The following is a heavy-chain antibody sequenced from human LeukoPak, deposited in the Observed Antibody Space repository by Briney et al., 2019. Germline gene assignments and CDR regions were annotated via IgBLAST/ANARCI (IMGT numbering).Heavy chain of an antibody. CDR3: ARERTNCYGNCYDC. V-gene: IGHV3-48*03. D-gene: IGHD2/OR15-2a*01. CDR2: IIADGTST. Sequence: GGSLRLSCVGSGFTFSGHDMNWVRQAPGKGLEWVSYIIADGTSTYYAGSVKGRFTISRDNAKNSLYLQMNSLRAEDTALYYCARERTNCYGNCYDCWGQGTLVTVSS. CDR1: GFTFSGHD. J-gene: IGHJ4*02.